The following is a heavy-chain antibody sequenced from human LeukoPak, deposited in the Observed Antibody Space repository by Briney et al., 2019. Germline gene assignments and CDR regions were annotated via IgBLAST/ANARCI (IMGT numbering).Heavy chain of an antibody. D-gene: IGHD2-2*02. Sequence: GGSLRLSCAASGFTFSGYAMHWVRQAPGKGLEWVAVISYDGSNKYYADSVKGRFTISRDNSKNTLYLQMNSLRAEDTAVYYSAVIVVVPAAIWFDYWGQGTLVTVSS. J-gene: IGHJ4*02. CDR2: ISYDGSNK. V-gene: IGHV3-30-3*01. CDR3: AVIVVVPAAIWFDY. CDR1: GFTFSGYA.